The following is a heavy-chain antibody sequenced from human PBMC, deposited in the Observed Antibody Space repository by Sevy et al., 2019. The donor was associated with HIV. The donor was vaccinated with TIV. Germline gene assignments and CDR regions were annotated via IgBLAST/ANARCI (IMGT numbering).Heavy chain of an antibody. CDR2: INHSGST. Sequence: SETLSLTCAVYGGSFSGYYWSWIRQPPGKGLEWIGEINHSGSTNYNPSLKSRVTISVDTSKNQYSLKLSSVTAADTAVYYTDSETGGNSGSRVNWFDPWGQGTLVTVSS. CDR3: DSETGGNSGSRVNWFDP. D-gene: IGHD2-21*02. V-gene: IGHV4-34*01. J-gene: IGHJ5*02. CDR1: GGSFSGYY.